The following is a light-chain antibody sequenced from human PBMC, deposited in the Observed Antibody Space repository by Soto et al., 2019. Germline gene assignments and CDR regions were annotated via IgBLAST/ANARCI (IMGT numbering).Light chain of an antibody. V-gene: IGLV1-40*01. CDR3: QSADSSGTYQV. CDR1: NSNIGTGFD. CDR2: GTS. J-gene: IGLJ2*01. Sequence: QSVLTQPPSVSGAPGQRVTIACTGNNSNIGTGFDVHWYRHFPGAAPKLLLSGTSHRPSGVPDRFSGSKSGTSASLAITGLQADDEADYYCQSADSSGTYQVFGGGTKVTVL.